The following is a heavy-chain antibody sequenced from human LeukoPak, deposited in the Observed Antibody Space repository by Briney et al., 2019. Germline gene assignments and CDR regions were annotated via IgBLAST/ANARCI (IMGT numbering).Heavy chain of an antibody. V-gene: IGHV1-58*01. CDR2: IVVGSGNT. J-gene: IGHJ4*02. Sequence: GASVKVSCKASGFTFTSSAVRWVRQARGQRLEWIGWIVVGSGNTNYAQKFQERVTITRDMSTSTAYMELSSLRAEDTAVYYCAKDENYFDYWGQGTLVTVSS. CDR1: GFTFTSSA. CDR3: AKDENYFDY.